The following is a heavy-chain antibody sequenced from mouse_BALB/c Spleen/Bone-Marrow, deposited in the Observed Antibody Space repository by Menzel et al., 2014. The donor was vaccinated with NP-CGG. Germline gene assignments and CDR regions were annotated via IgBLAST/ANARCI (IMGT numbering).Heavy chain of an antibody. D-gene: IGHD1-2*01. Sequence: VQLQQSGPELVKPGASVRISCKASGYTFTSYYIHWVKQRPGQGLEWIGWIYPGNVNTKYNEKSKGKATLTADKSSSTAYMQLSGLTSEDSAVYFCARERGTTAYFDYWGQGTTLTVSS. CDR3: ARERGTTAYFDY. CDR1: GYTFTSYY. J-gene: IGHJ2*01. V-gene: IGHV1S56*01. CDR2: IYPGNVNT.